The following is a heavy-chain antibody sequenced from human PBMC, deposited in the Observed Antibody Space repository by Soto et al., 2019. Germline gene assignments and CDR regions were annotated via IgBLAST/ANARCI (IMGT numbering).Heavy chain of an antibody. CDR3: ARLYYDFWSGPEDNWFDP. V-gene: IGHV1-8*01. CDR1: GYTFTSYD. D-gene: IGHD3-3*01. CDR2: MNPNSGNT. Sequence: ASVKVSCKASGYTFTSYDINWVRQATGQGLEWMGWMNPNSGNTGYAQKFQGRVTMTRNTSISTAYMELSSLRSEDTAVYYCARLYYDFWSGPEDNWFDPWGQGTLVTVSS. J-gene: IGHJ5*02.